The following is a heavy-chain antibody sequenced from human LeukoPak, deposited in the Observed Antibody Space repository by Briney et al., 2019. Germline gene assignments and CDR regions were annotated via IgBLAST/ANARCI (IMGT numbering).Heavy chain of an antibody. J-gene: IGHJ4*02. CDR1: GGTFSSYA. CDR3: ARDLELNY. CDR2: INSNSGDT. Sequence: ASVKVSCKASGGTFSSYAISWVRQAPGQGLEWMGWINSNSGDTNYAQKFQGRVTMTRDASISTTYMELSRLRSDDTAVYYCARDLELNYWGQGTLVTVSS. V-gene: IGHV1-2*02. D-gene: IGHD1-26*01.